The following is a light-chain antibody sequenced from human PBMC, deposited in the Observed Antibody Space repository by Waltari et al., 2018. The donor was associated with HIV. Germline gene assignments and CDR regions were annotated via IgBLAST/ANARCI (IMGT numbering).Light chain of an antibody. V-gene: IGKV1-9*01. CDR2: AAS. J-gene: IGKJ2*01. CDR3: QHLNSYSYT. Sequence: DIQLTQSPSFLSASVGDRVTITCRASQGISSYLAWYQQKPGKAPKLLIYAASTLQSGVPSRFSGSGSGTEFTLTINSLQPEDFATYYCQHLNSYSYTFGQGTKLEIK. CDR1: QGISSY.